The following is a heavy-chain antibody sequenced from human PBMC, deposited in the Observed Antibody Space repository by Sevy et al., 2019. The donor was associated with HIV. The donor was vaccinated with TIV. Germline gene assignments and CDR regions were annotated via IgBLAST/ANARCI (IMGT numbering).Heavy chain of an antibody. CDR1: GLTFSSDS. Sequence: GGSLRLSCVVSGLTFSSDSMNRVRQAPRKGLEWLAYISSSGRTIYYADSVEGRFTISRDNDKKSVFLQMNNLRDEDSTTYYCARDVDTPFVRSFDSWGQGTLVTVSS. V-gene: IGHV3-48*02. CDR2: ISSSGRTI. J-gene: IGHJ4*02. D-gene: IGHD5-18*01. CDR3: ARDVDTPFVRSFDS.